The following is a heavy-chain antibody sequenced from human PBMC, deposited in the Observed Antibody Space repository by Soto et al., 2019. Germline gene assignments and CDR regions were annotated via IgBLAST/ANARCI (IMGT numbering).Heavy chain of an antibody. CDR3: ARDVVRSTGGDS. D-gene: IGHD7-27*01. J-gene: IGHJ4*02. Sequence: QVQLVQSGAEVKEPGTSVKVSCKASGGTFSTSSFVWVRQGPGQGLEWMGGIIPIFSKTNVAQKFQGRVTVTADESTRTAYIELISLRSEDTAIYYCARDVVRSTGGDSWGQGTLVTVSS. V-gene: IGHV1-69*01. CDR1: GGTFSTSS. CDR2: IIPIFSKT.